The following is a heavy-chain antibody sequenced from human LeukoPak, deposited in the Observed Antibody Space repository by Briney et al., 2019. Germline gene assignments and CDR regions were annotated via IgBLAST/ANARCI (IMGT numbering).Heavy chain of an antibody. CDR1: GFTFSSYA. D-gene: IGHD3-10*01. V-gene: IGHV3-23*01. J-gene: IGHJ4*02. CDR3: LRGELTPGVGY. Sequence: PGGSLRLSCAASGFASGFTFSSYAMSWVRQAPGKGLEWVSAISASGGSTHYADSVKGRFTISRDNSKNTVYLQMNSLRADDTGIFYCLRGELTPGVGYWGQGTLVTVSS. CDR2: ISASGGST.